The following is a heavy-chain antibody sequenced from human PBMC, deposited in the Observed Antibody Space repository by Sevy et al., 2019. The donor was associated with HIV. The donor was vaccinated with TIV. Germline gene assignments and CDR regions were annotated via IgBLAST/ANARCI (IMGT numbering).Heavy chain of an antibody. CDR1: GFTFSDHY. Sequence: GGSLRLSCAASGFTFSDHYVDWVRQAPGKGLEWVGRIRNRPNSYTTEYAAYVKGRFTISRDDSRNSVYLQMNSPKTQDSAVYYCVRGPNCGVGGCQQISPYCLDVWGKGATVTVSS. V-gene: IGHV3-72*01. D-gene: IGHD2-15*01. J-gene: IGHJ6*03. CDR3: VRGPNCGVGGCQQISPYCLDV. CDR2: IRNRPNSYTT.